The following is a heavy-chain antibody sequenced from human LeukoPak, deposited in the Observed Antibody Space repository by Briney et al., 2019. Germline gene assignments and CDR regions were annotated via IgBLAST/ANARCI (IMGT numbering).Heavy chain of an antibody. CDR2: TGLESVHT. J-gene: IGHJ4*02. D-gene: IGHD5-24*01. Sequence: SGGSLRLSCAASGFIFSRHAMSWVRQAPGKGLEWVSTTGLESVHTLCADSVQGRFTVSRDNSRNTLDQQMDNLRVDDTAVYYCAKGDDIGKHPTRAYYFDIWGQVTLVTVSS. V-gene: IGHV3-23*01. CDR1: GFIFSRHA. CDR3: AKGDDIGKHPTRAYYFDI.